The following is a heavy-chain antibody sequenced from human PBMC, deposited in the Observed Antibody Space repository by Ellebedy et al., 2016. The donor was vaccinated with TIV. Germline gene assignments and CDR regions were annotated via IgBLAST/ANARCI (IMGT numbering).Heavy chain of an antibody. D-gene: IGHD6-19*01. CDR1: GYTFTSYF. V-gene: IGHV1-46*04. CDR3: ARARSSGWLHTPDY. CDR2: INPSVGST. Sequence: AASVKVSCKASGYTFTSYFMHWVRQAPGQGLEWMGIINPSVGSTTYAQKLKGRVTMTRDTSTSTVYMELSSLRSEDTAVYYCARARSSGWLHTPDYWGQGTLVTVSS. J-gene: IGHJ4*02.